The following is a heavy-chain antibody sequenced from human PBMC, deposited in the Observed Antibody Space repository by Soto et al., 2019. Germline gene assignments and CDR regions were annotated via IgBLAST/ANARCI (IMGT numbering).Heavy chain of an antibody. CDR1: GFTFSSNG. D-gene: IGHD3-22*01. CDR2: VAYDGSKT. J-gene: IGHJ5*01. V-gene: IGHV3-30*03. Sequence: QVQLVESGGGVVQPGRSLRLTCAASGFTFSSNGMHWVRQAPGKGLEWVALVAYDGSKTYDGDSVRGRFTISRDNSENTLYLQMNSLRAEDTAVYYCARWVGGSMYDNSGKYDSWGQGTLVTVSS. CDR3: ARWVGGSMYDNSGKYDS.